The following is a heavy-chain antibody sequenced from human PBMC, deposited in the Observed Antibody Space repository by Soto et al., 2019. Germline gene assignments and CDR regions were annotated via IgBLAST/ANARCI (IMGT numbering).Heavy chain of an antibody. CDR1: GDTFTFYS. Sequence: QVQLVQSGAEVKKPGSSVRVSCKASGDTFTFYSINWVRQAPGLGVEGMGRINPILSMSNYAQRCQGRVTMTADKSTSTAYMELSSLRSEDTAMYYCASSYGSGYRAFDYWGQGALVTVSS. D-gene: IGHD3-10*01. J-gene: IGHJ4*02. V-gene: IGHV1-69*02. CDR3: ASSYGSGYRAFDY. CDR2: INPILSMS.